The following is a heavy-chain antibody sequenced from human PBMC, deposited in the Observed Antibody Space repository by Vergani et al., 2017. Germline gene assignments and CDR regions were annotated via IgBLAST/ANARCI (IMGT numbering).Heavy chain of an antibody. V-gene: IGHV1-69*01. J-gene: IGHJ6*03. D-gene: IGHD2-2*01. Sequence: QVQLVQSGAEVKKPGSSVKVSCKASGGTFSSDVISWVRPAPGQGPEWMGGIIPILGTANYAQKFPGSVTITPDASTSTADRELSSLRSADTAVYYCATGVVVVPAAFRGGGGIYYYYMDVWGKGTTVTVSS. CDR2: IIPILGTA. CDR3: ATGVVVVPAAFRGGGGIYYYYMDV. CDR1: GGTFSSDV.